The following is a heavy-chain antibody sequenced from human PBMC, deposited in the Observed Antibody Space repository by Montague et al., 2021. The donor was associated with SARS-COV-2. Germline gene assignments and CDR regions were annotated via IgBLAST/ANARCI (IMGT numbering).Heavy chain of an antibody. Sequence: SETLSLTCTVSGGSISSYYWSWIRQPPGKALEWIGYVYYSGSTNYNPSLKSRVTISVDTSKNQFSLNLSSVTAADTAVYYCARPEHAYFDSDCVDYFDFWGQGTLVTVSS. CDR2: VYYSGST. J-gene: IGHJ4*02. V-gene: IGHV4-59*01. D-gene: IGHD2/OR15-2a*01. CDR1: GGSISSYY. CDR3: ARPEHAYFDSDCVDYFDF.